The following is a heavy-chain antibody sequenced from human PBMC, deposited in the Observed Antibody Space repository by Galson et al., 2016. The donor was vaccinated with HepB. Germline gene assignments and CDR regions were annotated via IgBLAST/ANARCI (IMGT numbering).Heavy chain of an antibody. CDR3: AKGFYGDFPSWFDP. V-gene: IGHV3-9*01. J-gene: IGHJ5*02. Sequence: FTFENYAMHWVRQVPGKGLEWVSSITWNSGSKGYADSVKGRFTISRDNAKNSLYLQMNSLRPEDTALYYCAKGFYGDFPSWFDPWGQGTLVTVSS. CDR1: FTFENYA. CDR2: ITWNSGSK. D-gene: IGHD4-17*01.